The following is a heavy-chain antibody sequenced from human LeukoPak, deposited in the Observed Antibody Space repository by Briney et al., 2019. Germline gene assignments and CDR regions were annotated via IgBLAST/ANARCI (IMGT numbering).Heavy chain of an antibody. CDR2: INHSGST. V-gene: IGHV4-34*01. CDR3: ASSDNYNGIDY. J-gene: IGHJ4*02. Sequence: PSETLSLTCAVYGGSFSGYYWSWIRQPPGKGLEWIGEINHSGSTNYNPSLKSRVTISVDTSKNQFSLKLSSVTAADTAVYYCASSDNYNGIDYWGQGTLVTVSS. CDR1: GGSFSGYY. D-gene: IGHD4-11*01.